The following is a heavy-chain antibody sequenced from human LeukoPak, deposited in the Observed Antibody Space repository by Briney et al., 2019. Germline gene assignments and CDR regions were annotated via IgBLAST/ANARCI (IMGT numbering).Heavy chain of an antibody. CDR2: AKNKAQRSTT. D-gene: IGHD6-19*01. Sequence: GSLRLSCAASGFTFSNHDMDWVRQAPGKGLEWVGRAKNKAQRSTTEYAASMSGRFTIAREDSKSTLSLQMNSLKSEDTAVYYCARWLSGAPRAWGQGTLVTVSS. J-gene: IGHJ5*02. V-gene: IGHV3-72*01. CDR3: ARWLSGAPRA. CDR1: GFTFSNHD.